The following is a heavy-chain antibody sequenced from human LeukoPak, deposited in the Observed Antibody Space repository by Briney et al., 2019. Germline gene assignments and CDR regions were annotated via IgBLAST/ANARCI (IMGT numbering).Heavy chain of an antibody. CDR1: GFTFSSYG. CDR3: AKDHKGYYYGMDV. V-gene: IGHV3-30*02. J-gene: IGHJ6*02. Sequence: GGSLRLSCAASGFTFSSYGMHWVRQAPGKGLEWVAFIRYDGSNKYYADSVKGRFTISRDNSKNTLYLQVTSLRAEDTAVYYCAKDHKGYYYGMDVWGQGTTVTVSS. CDR2: IRYDGSNK.